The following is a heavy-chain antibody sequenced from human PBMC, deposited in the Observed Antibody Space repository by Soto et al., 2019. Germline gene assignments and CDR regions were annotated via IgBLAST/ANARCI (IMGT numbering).Heavy chain of an antibody. CDR1: GFTFNNAW. V-gene: IGHV3-15*01. CDR3: SKFSRSSYYDSSGYH. D-gene: IGHD3-22*01. Sequence: PGGSLRLSCVASGFTFNNAWMTWVRQAPGKGLEWIGLIKSETDGGATESAAPLKGRFIISRDDSRDTLYLQMSSLETEDTAVYYCSKFSRSSYYDSSGYHWGQGTLVTVSS. J-gene: IGHJ4*02. CDR2: IKSETDGGAT.